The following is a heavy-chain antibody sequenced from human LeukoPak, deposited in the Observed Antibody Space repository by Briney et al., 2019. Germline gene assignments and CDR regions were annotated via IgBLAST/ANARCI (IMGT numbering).Heavy chain of an antibody. D-gene: IGHD5-12*01. CDR1: GFTFSRYG. CDR2: IRYDGSNK. V-gene: IGHV3-30*02. CDR3: ARDLKVDIVATSHYFDS. Sequence: GGSLRLSWAASGFTFSRYGMQWVRQAPGKGLEWVAFIRYDGSNKYYADSGKGRFTISRDNSKNTLYLQMNSLRAEDTAVYYCARDLKVDIVATSHYFDSWGQGTLVTVFS. J-gene: IGHJ4*02.